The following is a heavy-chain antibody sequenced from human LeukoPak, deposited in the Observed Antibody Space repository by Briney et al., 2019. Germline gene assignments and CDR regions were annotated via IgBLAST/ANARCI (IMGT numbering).Heavy chain of an antibody. D-gene: IGHD2-2*01. CDR1: GYSFTSYW. CDR3: ARRGNCSSTSCPRGRGYYYYGMDV. V-gene: IGHV5-10-1*01. J-gene: IGHJ6*04. CDR2: IDPSDSYT. Sequence: GESLKISCKGSGYSFTSYWISWVRQMPGKGLEWMGRIDPSDSYTNYGPSFQGHVTISADKSISTAYLQWSSLKASDTAMYYCARRGNCSSTSCPRGRGYYYYGMDVWGKGTTVTVSS.